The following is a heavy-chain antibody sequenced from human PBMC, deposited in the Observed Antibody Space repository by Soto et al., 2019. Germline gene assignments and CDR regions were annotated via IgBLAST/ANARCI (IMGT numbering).Heavy chain of an antibody. CDR2: VYYSGGS. CDR3: ARAVVPATCCAFDL. CDR1: LDSQNHNH. V-gene: IGHV4-59*01. Sequence: PSDTISYTWTPSLDSQNHNHWTWIRQPPEKDLEYIGFVYYSGGSNYNPSLKSRVTMSTDTSRNQVSLKLNSVTAADTAVHYCARAVVPATCCAFDLWGHGKVVT. J-gene: IGHJ3*01.